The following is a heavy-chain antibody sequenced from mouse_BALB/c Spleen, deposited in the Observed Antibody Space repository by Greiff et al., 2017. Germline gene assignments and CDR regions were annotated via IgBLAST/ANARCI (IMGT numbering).Heavy chain of an antibody. D-gene: IGHD2-4*01. CDR2: INPSNGGT. V-gene: IGHV1S81*02. CDR3: TRIYYEYYYAMDY. J-gene: IGHJ4*01. Sequence: VQRVESGAELVKPGASVKLSCKASGYTFTSYYMYWVKQRPGQGLEWIGEINPSNGGTNFNEKFKSKATLTVDKSSSTAYMQLSSLTSEDSAVYYCTRIYYEYYYAMDYWGQGTSVTVSS. CDR1: GYTFTSYY.